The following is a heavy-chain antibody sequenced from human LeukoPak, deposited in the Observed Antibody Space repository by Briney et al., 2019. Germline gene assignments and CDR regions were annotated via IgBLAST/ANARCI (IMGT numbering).Heavy chain of an antibody. Sequence: SVKVSCKASGFTFPTSGVQWVRQARGQRLEWIGWIVVGSGNTNYAQKFQERVTITRDMSTSTAYMELSSLRSEDTAVYYCAAVGWEYSSSPLPMDVWGQGTTVTVSS. CDR3: AAVGWEYSSSPLPMDV. D-gene: IGHD6-6*01. CDR2: IVVGSGNT. CDR1: GFTFPTSG. V-gene: IGHV1-58*01. J-gene: IGHJ6*02.